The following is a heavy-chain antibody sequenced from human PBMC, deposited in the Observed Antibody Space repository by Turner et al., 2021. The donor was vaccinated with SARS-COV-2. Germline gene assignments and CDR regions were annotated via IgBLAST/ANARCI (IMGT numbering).Heavy chain of an antibody. CDR2: IIPILGIE. J-gene: IGHJ4*02. Sequence: QVQLLQSGAEVKTPGAPVKVACKASGGTFSSYTINWVRQAPGQGLEWTGRIIPILGIENNAQKFQGGVTTTADKTTSTAYMELSSLGSEDTAVYYCAGGGAAAFSWEVYFDYWGQGTLVTVSS. D-gene: IGHD6-13*01. CDR3: AGGGAAAFSWEVYFDY. CDR1: GGTFSSYT. V-gene: IGHV1-69*02.